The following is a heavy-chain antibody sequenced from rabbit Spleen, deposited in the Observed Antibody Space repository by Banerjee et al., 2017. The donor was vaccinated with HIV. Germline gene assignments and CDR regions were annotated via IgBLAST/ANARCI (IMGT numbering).Heavy chain of an antibody. CDR2: IYPVFGIT. Sequence: QLEETGGGLVQPGGSLTLSCKGSGFTISSYNMGWVRQAPGKGLEWIGDIYPVFGITNYANSVKGRFTISSDNAQNTVDLQMNSLTAADTATYFCARNYNSAWDLWGPGTLVTVS. D-gene: IGHD4-1*01. V-gene: IGHV1S7*01. CDR1: GFTISSYN. CDR3: ARNYNSAWDL. J-gene: IGHJ4*01.